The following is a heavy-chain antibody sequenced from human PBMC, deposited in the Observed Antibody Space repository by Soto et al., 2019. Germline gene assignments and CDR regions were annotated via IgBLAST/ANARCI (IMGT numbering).Heavy chain of an antibody. CDR2: IIPIFGTA. D-gene: IGHD2-15*01. CDR1: GGTFSSYA. V-gene: IGHV1-69*13. CDR3: ARGIVVVVAATSGNYYYGMDV. J-gene: IGHJ6*02. Sequence: SVKVSCKASGGTFSSYAISWVRQAPGQGLEWMGGIIPIFGTANYAQKFQGRVTITADESTSTAYMELSSLRSEDTAVYYCARGIVVVVAATSGNYYYGMDVWGQGTTVTVSS.